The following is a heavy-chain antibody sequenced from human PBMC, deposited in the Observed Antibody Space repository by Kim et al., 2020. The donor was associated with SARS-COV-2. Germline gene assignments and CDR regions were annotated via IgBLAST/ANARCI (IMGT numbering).Heavy chain of an antibody. CDR1: GGSISSYY. V-gene: IGHV4-59*08. J-gene: IGHJ6*03. CDR2: IYYSGST. Sequence: SETLSLTCTVSGGSISSYYWSWIRQPPGKGLEWIGYIYYSGSTNYNPSLKSRVTISVDTSKNQFSLKLSSVTAADTAVYYCARLSDFWSGSYYMDVWGKG. D-gene: IGHD3-3*01. CDR3: ARLSDFWSGSYYMDV.